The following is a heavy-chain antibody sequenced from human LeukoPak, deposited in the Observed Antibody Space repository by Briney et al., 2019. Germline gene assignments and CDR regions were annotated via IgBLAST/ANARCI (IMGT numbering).Heavy chain of an antibody. CDR2: IYTSGST. CDR3: ARGASNWGLRWYYFDY. Sequence: SETLSLTCTVSGGSISSSSYFWSWIRQPAGKGLEWIGRIYTSGSTNYNPSLKSRVTISVDTSKNQFALKLSSVTAADTAVYYCARGASNWGLRWYYFDYWGQGTLVTVSS. J-gene: IGHJ4*02. D-gene: IGHD7-27*01. V-gene: IGHV4-61*02. CDR1: GGSISSSSYF.